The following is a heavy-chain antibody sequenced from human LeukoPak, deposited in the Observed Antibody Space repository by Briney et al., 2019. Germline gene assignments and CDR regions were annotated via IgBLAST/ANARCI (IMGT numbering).Heavy chain of an antibody. CDR3: ARHYGDLYLPFDY. V-gene: IGHV1-2*02. D-gene: IGHD4-17*01. J-gene: IGHJ4*02. Sequence: GASVKVSCKASGYTFTGYYMHWVRQAPGQGLEWMGWINPNSGGTNYAQKFQGRVTMTRDTSISTAYMELSRLRSDDTAVYYCARHYGDLYLPFDYWGQGTLVTVSS. CDR2: INPNSGGT. CDR1: GYTFTGYY.